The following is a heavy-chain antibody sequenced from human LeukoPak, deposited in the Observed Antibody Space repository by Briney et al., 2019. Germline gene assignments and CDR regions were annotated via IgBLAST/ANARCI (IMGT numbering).Heavy chain of an antibody. CDR1: GFTFSSYS. D-gene: IGHD7-27*01. Sequence: GGSLRLSCAASGFTFSSYSMNWVRQAPGKGLEWVSCLNGRSENINYADSVKGRFTISRDNAKNSLYLEMNSLRDEDTAVYYCARDLNWGFDHWGQGTLVTVSS. V-gene: IGHV3-48*02. CDR3: ARDLNWGFDH. CDR2: LNGRSENI. J-gene: IGHJ4*02.